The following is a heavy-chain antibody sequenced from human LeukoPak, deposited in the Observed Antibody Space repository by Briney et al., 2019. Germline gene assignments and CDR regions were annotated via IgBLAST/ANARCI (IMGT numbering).Heavy chain of an antibody. CDR3: ARDRNSGSSLDI. Sequence: GVSVKVSCKASGYTFTDYYMHWVRQAPGQGLEWMGWINPKSGGTNYAQNFQGRVTMTRDTSISTAYMELSSLKSDDTAVYYCARDRNSGSSLDIWGQGTMLTVSS. V-gene: IGHV1-2*02. CDR1: GYTFTDYY. J-gene: IGHJ3*02. CDR2: INPKSGGT. D-gene: IGHD6-6*01.